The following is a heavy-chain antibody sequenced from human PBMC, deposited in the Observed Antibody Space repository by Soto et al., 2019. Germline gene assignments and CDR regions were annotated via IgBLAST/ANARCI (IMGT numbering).Heavy chain of an antibody. D-gene: IGHD6-19*01. J-gene: IGHJ6*03. CDR3: ARGLAYYYYMDV. CDR1: GFTFSSYD. V-gene: IGHV3-13*01. CDR2: IGTAGDT. Sequence: GGSLRLSCAASGFTFSSYDMHWVRQATGKGLEWVSAIGTAGDTYYPGSVKGRFTISRENAKNSLYLQMNSLRAGDTAVYYCARGLAYYYYMDVWGKGTTVTVSS.